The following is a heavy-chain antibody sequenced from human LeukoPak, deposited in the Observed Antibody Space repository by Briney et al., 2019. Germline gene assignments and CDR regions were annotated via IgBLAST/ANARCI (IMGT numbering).Heavy chain of an antibody. CDR3: ARVGIRTIFGVVFDY. Sequence: ASEKVSCKASGYTFTSYGISWVRQAPGQGLEWMGWISAYNGNTNYAQKLQGRVTMTTDTSTSTAYMELRSLRSDDTAVYYCARVGIRTIFGVVFDYWGQGTLVTVSS. CDR2: ISAYNGNT. V-gene: IGHV1-18*01. J-gene: IGHJ4*02. D-gene: IGHD3-3*01. CDR1: GYTFTSYG.